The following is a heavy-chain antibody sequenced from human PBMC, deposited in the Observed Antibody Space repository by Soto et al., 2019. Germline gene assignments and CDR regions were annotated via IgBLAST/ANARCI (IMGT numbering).Heavy chain of an antibody. CDR1: GFTFSSYG. CDR2: IWYDGSNK. CDR3: ARSDRNPDYFDY. J-gene: IGHJ4*02. Sequence: GGSLRLSCAASGFTFSSYGMHWVRQAPGKGLEWVAVIWYDGSNKYYADSVKGRFTISRDNSKNTLYLQMNSLRAEDTAVYYCARSDRNPDYFDYWGQGTLVTVSS. D-gene: IGHD1-1*01. V-gene: IGHV3-33*01.